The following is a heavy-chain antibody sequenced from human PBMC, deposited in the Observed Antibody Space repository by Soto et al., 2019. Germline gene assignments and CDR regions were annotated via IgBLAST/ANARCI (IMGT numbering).Heavy chain of an antibody. Sequence: SGPPRVNPTQALTLTFTFCGFSLSSPRVAVGWIRQPPGKALEWLALIYWDDDKRYSPFLKNRLTITKNTSKNQVVLTMTNMDPVDTATYYCAHSVVAGLGYYFDYWGQGTLVTVSS. J-gene: IGHJ4*02. CDR3: AHSVVAGLGYYFDY. D-gene: IGHD6-19*01. V-gene: IGHV2-5*02. CDR1: GFSLSSPRVA. CDR2: IYWDDDK.